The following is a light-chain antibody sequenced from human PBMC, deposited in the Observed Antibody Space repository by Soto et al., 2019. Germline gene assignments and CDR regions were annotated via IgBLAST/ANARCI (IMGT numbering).Light chain of an antibody. V-gene: IGKV3-11*01. CDR2: DAF. J-gene: IGKJ4*01. CDR1: QSVRSY. CDR3: QQRSNWPST. Sequence: EIVLTQSPVTLSLSPGERATLSCRASQSVRSYLAWYQQKPGQAPRLLIYDAFKRATGIPARFSGSGSGTDFTLTIGSLEPEDFAVYYCQQRSNWPSTFGGGTKVEIK.